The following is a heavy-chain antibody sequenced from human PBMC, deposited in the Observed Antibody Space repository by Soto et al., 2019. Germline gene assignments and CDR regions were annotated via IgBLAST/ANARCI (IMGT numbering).Heavy chain of an antibody. V-gene: IGHV4-39*01. CDR1: GGSISSSSYY. Sequence: SETLSLTCTVSGGSISSSSYYWGWIRQPPGKGLEWIGSIYYSGSTYYNPSLKSRVTISVDTSKNQFSLKLSSVTAADTAVYYCARAPQWFGGSAPEDYGMDVWGQGTTVTVSS. J-gene: IGHJ6*02. CDR2: IYYSGST. CDR3: ARAPQWFGGSAPEDYGMDV. D-gene: IGHD3-10*01.